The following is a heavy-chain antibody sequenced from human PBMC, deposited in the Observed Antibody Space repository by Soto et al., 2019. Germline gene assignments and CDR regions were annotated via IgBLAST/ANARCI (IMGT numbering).Heavy chain of an antibody. CDR3: ARDETVIRGVIKRGGGLDL. Sequence: QAPLEQSGAEVKMPGSSVTVSCKAYGATFTKYAFNWVRQAPGQGLEWMGGIIPLFGSTNYAERFQGRLTVTTNESTSTVFMELSSLTSDDTAKYYCARDETVIRGVIKRGGGLDLWGQGTTVIVSS. CDR2: IIPLFGST. CDR1: GATFTKYA. D-gene: IGHD3-10*01. V-gene: IGHV1-69*19. J-gene: IGHJ6*02.